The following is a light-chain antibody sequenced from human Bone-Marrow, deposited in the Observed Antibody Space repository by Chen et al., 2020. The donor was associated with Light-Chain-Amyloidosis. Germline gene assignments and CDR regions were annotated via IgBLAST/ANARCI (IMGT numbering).Light chain of an antibody. V-gene: IGLV2-14*01. Sequence: QSALTQPASVSGSPGQSITIPCTGTSSDVGGYDLVYCYQQYQGQAPKLMHYEVTNRPSGISNRFSGSKSGNTASLAIYGLQAQDEADYYCISHTSSGTLWVFGGGTKLTVL. CDR3: ISHTSSGTLWV. J-gene: IGLJ3*02. CDR2: EVT. CDR1: SSDVGGYDL.